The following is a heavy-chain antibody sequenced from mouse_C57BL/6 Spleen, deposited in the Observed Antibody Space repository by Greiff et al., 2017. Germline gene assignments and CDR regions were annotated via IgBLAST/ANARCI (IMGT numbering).Heavy chain of an antibody. CDR3: ARGGRYYAMDD. Sequence: QVQLQQPGTELVKPGASVKLSCKASGYTFTSYWMHWVKQRPGQGLEWIGNINPSNGGTNYNEKFKSKATLTVDTSSSPAYMKLSSLTSEDSAVYYCARGGRYYAMDDWGQGTSVTVSS. D-gene: IGHD3-3*01. CDR2: INPSNGGT. J-gene: IGHJ4*01. CDR1: GYTFTSYW. V-gene: IGHV1-53*01.